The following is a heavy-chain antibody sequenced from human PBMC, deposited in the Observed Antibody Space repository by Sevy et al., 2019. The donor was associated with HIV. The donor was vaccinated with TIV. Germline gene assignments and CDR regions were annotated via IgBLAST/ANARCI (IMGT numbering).Heavy chain of an antibody. D-gene: IGHD2-15*01. V-gene: IGHV3-30*04. CDR2: ISYDGSNK. J-gene: IGHJ6*02. Sequence: GGSLRLSCEASGFTFSSYSMHWVRQGPGKGLEWVAVISYDGSNKYYADSVKGRFTISRDNSKNTLFLQMNSLRAEDTAVYYCARDMVRACRGSSCYGYFYYGMDVWGQGTTVTVSS. CDR1: GFTFSSYS. CDR3: ARDMVRACRGSSCYGYFYYGMDV.